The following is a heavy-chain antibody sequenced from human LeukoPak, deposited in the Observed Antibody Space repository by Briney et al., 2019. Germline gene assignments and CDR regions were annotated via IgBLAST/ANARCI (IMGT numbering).Heavy chain of an antibody. CDR2: IYYSGST. Sequence: SQTLSLTCTVSGGSNSSGDYYWSWIRQPPGKGLEWIGYIYYSGSTYYNPSLKSRVTISVDTSKNQFSLKLSSVTAADTAVYYCARWYSSSWAFDYWGQGTLVTVSS. J-gene: IGHJ4*02. CDR1: GGSNSSGDYY. CDR3: ARWYSSSWAFDY. D-gene: IGHD6-13*01. V-gene: IGHV4-30-4*01.